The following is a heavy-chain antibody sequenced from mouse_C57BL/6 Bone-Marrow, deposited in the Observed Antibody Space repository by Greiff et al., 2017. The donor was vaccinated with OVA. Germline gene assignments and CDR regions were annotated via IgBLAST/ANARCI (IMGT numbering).Heavy chain of an antibody. CDR2: IHPNSGST. D-gene: IGHD4-1*01. J-gene: IGHJ1*03. V-gene: IGHV1-64*01. CDR3: ARSGTGIWYFDV. CDR1: GYTFTSYW. Sequence: VQLQQPGAELVKPGASVKLSCKASGYTFTSYWMHWVKQRPGQGLEWIGMIHPNSGSTNYNEKFKSKATLTVDKSSSTAYMQLSSLTSEDSAVYYCARSGTGIWYFDVWGTGTTVTVSS.